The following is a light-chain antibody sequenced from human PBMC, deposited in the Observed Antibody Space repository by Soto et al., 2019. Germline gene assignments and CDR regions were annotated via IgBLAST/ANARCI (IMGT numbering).Light chain of an antibody. CDR1: QSISNW. CDR3: QQHNSYSWT. J-gene: IGKJ1*01. Sequence: IQVTKTPSTRPVSEGGRVTITCRARQSISNWLAWYQQKPGTAPKVLIYHASNLQSGVPSRFSGSGSGTEFTLTISSLQSDDFATYYCQQHNSYSWTFGQGTKVDIK. CDR2: HAS. V-gene: IGKV1-5*01.